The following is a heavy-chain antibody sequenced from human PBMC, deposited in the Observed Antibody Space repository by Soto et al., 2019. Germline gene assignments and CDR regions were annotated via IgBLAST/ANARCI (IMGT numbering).Heavy chain of an antibody. V-gene: IGHV3-21*01. CDR1: GFTFSSYS. Sequence: EVQLVESGGGLVKPGGSLRLSCAASGFTFSSYSMNWVRQAPGKGLEWVSSISSSSSYIYYADSVKGRFTISRDNAKNSLYLQINSLRAEDTAVYYCARPLARTSIANDYWGQGTLVTVSS. CDR2: ISSSSSYI. D-gene: IGHD6-6*01. CDR3: ARPLARTSIANDY. J-gene: IGHJ4*02.